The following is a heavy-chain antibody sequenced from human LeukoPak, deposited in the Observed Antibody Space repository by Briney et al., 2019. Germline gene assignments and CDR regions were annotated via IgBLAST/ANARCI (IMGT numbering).Heavy chain of an antibody. J-gene: IGHJ6*03. V-gene: IGHV1-69*06. Sequence: SVKVSCKASGGTFSSYAISWVRQAPGQGLEWMGGIIPIFGTANYAQKFQGRVTITADKSTSTAYMELSSLRSEDTAVYYCARDRQPGDPDYGDYPYYYYMDVWGKGTTVTVSS. CDR1: GGTFSSYA. D-gene: IGHD4-17*01. CDR3: ARDRQPGDPDYGDYPYYYYMDV. CDR2: IIPIFGTA.